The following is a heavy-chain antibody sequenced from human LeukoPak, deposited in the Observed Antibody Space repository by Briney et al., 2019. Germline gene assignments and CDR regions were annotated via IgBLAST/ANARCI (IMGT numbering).Heavy chain of an antibody. J-gene: IGHJ5*02. D-gene: IGHD3-16*01. CDR1: NGSFSGYY. Sequence: KPSETLSLTCAVYNGSFSGYYWSWIRQSPEKGLEWIGEVNHGGDTNYNPSLRSRVTISLGTSKNHFSLKLRSVTAADTAIYNCARAAWNGGGGFDPWGQGTLVTVSS. CDR3: ARAAWNGGGGFDP. CDR2: VNHGGDT. V-gene: IGHV4-34*01.